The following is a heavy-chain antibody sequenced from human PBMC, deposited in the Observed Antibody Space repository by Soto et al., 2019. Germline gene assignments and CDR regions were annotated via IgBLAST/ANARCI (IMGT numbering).Heavy chain of an antibody. J-gene: IGHJ6*02. Sequence: GGSLRLSCAASGFTFSDHYMSWIRQAPGKGLAWVAYISNSGSPIYYADSVKGRFTISRDNARNSLYLQMNSRRVEDTAVYFLARRDGDVWGQGTTVIVSS. V-gene: IGHV3-11*01. CDR1: GFTFSDHY. CDR3: ARRDGDV. CDR2: ISNSGSPI.